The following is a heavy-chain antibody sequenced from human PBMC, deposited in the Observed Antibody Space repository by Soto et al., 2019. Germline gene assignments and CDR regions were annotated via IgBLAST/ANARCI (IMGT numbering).Heavy chain of an antibody. Sequence: QLQLQESGPGLVKPSETLSLTCSVSGGSIDSCNYYWGWIRQPPGKDLEWIGSICYTGNTFYNPSLTSRVPISVDTSRNQFSLRLSSVTAADTAVYYCARLDNTGAYQSFDYWGQGTLITVSS. V-gene: IGHV4-39*01. CDR3: ARLDNTGAYQSFDY. CDR1: GGSIDSCNYY. D-gene: IGHD7-27*01. J-gene: IGHJ4*02. CDR2: ICYTGNT.